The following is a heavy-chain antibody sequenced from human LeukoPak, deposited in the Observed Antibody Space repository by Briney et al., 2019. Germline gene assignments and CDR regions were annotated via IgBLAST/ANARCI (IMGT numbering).Heavy chain of an antibody. J-gene: IGHJ4*02. Sequence: PSETLSLTCTVSGGSISSSSYHWGWIRQPPGKGLEWIGYIYYSGSTNYNPSLKSRVTISVDTSKNQFSLKLSSVTAADTAVYYCALATITAYYFDYWGQGTLVTVSS. CDR2: IYYSGST. D-gene: IGHD1-14*01. V-gene: IGHV4-61*05. CDR3: ALATITAYYFDY. CDR1: GGSISSSSYH.